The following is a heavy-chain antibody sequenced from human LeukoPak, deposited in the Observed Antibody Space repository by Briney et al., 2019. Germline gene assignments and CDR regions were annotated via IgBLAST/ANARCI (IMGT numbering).Heavy chain of an antibody. CDR3: ATTRLLYTDYYWYFDL. CDR2: MHFSGST. J-gene: IGHJ2*01. D-gene: IGHD3-9*01. Sequence: PSETLSHTCTVSGGSISSSSYYWGWVRQPPGRGLEWIGNMHFSGSTYYNPSLKSRVTLSVDTSKNQFSLELNSVTAADTAVYFCATTRLLYTDYYWYFDLWGRGTLVTVSS. V-gene: IGHV4-39*01. CDR1: GGSISSSSYY.